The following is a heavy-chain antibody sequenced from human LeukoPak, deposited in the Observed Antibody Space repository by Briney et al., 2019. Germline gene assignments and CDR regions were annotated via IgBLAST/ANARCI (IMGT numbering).Heavy chain of an antibody. J-gene: IGHJ4*02. V-gene: IGHV1-18*01. D-gene: IGHD5-12*01. CDR2: ISAYNGNT. Sequence: ASVKVSCKASGYTFTSYGISWVRQAPGQGGEWMGWISAYNGNTNYAQKLQDRDAMPTVTSTSTAYMELRSLRSDDAALYYCARQGTATTLDYWGQGTLVTVSS. CDR3: ARQGTATTLDY. CDR1: GYTFTSYG.